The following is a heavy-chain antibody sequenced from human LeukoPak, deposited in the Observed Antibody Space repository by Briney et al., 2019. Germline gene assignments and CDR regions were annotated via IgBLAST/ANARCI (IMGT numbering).Heavy chain of an antibody. CDR3: ARDLGYCSGGSCYSYAFDI. CDR2: ISSSSSYI. D-gene: IGHD2-15*01. Sequence: GGSLRLSCAASGFTFSSYSMNWVRQAPGKGLEWVSSISSSSSYIYYADSVKGRFIISRDNAKNSLYLQMNSLRAEDTAVYYCARDLGYCSGGSCYSYAFDIWGQGTMVTVSS. CDR1: GFTFSSYS. V-gene: IGHV3-21*01. J-gene: IGHJ3*02.